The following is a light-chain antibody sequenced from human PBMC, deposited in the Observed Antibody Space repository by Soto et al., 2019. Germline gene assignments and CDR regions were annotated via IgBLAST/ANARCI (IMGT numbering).Light chain of an antibody. Sequence: DIQMTQSPSILSASVGDRVTITCRASHPISTWLAWYQQKPGKAPNLLIYKASSLQSGVASRFSGSGSGTEFALTISSLQPDDFATYYCQQYSSYSTFGQGTKLEIK. CDR3: QQYSSYST. V-gene: IGKV1-5*03. CDR1: HPISTW. CDR2: KAS. J-gene: IGKJ2*01.